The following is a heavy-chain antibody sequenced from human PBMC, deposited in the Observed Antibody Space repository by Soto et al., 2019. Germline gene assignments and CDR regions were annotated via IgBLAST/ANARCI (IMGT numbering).Heavy chain of an antibody. CDR2: ISSSSSYI. Sequence: EVQLVESGGGLVKPGGSLRLSCAASGFPFSSYSMNWVRQAPGKGLEWVSSISSSSSYIYYADSVKGRFTISRDNAKNSLYLQMNSLRAEDTAVYYCARDGELELRAFDYWGQGTLVTVSS. CDR1: GFPFSSYS. D-gene: IGHD1-7*01. V-gene: IGHV3-21*01. CDR3: ARDGELELRAFDY. J-gene: IGHJ4*02.